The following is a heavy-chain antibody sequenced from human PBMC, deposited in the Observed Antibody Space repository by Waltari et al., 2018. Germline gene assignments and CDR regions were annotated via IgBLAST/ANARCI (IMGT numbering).Heavy chain of an antibody. CDR1: GYTFTGYY. V-gene: IGHV1-2*06. CDR2: INPNSAGT. Sequence: QVQLVQSGAEVKKPGASVKVSCKASGYTFTGYYMHWVRQAPGQGLEWMGRINPNSAGTNYGQKFQVRVTKTRDTSISTAYMGLSRLRSDDTAVYYCARGRDYCDIWGQGTMVTVSS. J-gene: IGHJ3*02. CDR3: ARGRDYCDI. D-gene: IGHD4-17*01.